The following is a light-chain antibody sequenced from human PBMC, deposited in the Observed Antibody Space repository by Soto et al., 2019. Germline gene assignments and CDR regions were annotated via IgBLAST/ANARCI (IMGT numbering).Light chain of an antibody. Sequence: EIVLTQSPATLSLSPGERATLSCRASQSVSSYLAWYQQKPGQAPRLLIYDASNRATGIPARSSGSGSGTDFTLTISSLEPEDFAVYYCQQRSNWPPGFGQGTRLEIK. CDR3: QQRSNWPPG. CDR1: QSVSSY. CDR2: DAS. J-gene: IGKJ5*01. V-gene: IGKV3-11*01.